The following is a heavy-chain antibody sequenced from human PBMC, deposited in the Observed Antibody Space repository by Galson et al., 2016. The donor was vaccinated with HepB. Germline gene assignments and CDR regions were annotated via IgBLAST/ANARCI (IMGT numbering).Heavy chain of an antibody. CDR2: IYSGGST. CDR1: GFTVSSNY. V-gene: IGHV3-53*01. Sequence: SLRLSCAASGFTVSSNYMSWVRQAPGKGLEWGSVIYSGGSTYYADSVKGRFTISRDNSKNTLYLQMNSLRDEDTAVYYCARLSWQGVVPIFDFWGRGTLVTVSS. CDR3: ARLSWQGVVPIFDF. J-gene: IGHJ4*02. D-gene: IGHD2-21*01.